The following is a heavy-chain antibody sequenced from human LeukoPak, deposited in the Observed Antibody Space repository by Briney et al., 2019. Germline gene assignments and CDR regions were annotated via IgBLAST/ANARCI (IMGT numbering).Heavy chain of an antibody. Sequence: VKPSETLSLTCTVSGGSISSYYWSWIRQPAGKGLEWIGRIYTSGSTNYNPSLKSRVTMSVDTSKNQFSLKLSSVTAADTAIYYCARPGIRDYFYYMDVWGEGTPVTVSS. D-gene: IGHD3-3*02. CDR1: GGSISSYY. CDR3: ARPGIRDYFYYMDV. CDR2: IYTSGST. J-gene: IGHJ6*03. V-gene: IGHV4-4*07.